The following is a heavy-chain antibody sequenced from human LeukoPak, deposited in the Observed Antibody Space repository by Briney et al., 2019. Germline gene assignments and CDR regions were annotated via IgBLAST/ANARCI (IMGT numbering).Heavy chain of an antibody. CDR2: IWYDGSNK. Sequence: GGSLRLSCAASGFIFSSYGMHWVRQAPGKGLEWVAVIWYDGSNKYYADSVKGRFTISRDNSKNTLYLQMNSLRAEDTAVYYCARGKGDAYRDAFDIWGQGTMVTVSS. V-gene: IGHV3-33*01. CDR3: ARGKGDAYRDAFDI. J-gene: IGHJ3*02. D-gene: IGHD2-21*02. CDR1: GFIFSSYG.